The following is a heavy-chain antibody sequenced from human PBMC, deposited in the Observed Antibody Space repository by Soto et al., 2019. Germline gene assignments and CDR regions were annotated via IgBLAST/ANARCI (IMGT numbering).Heavy chain of an antibody. CDR1: GFTFSNYA. J-gene: IGHJ4*02. V-gene: IGHV3-23*01. Sequence: PGGSLRLPCAASGFTFSNYAMNWVRQAPGKGLEWVSAISNSFSDGNTHYADSVKGRFTISRDNDKNTVFLEMNSLRAEDTAVYYCAKVFSPEGGNYFDYWGQGTLVTVSS. CDR2: ISNSFSDGNT. CDR3: AKVFSPEGGNYFDY.